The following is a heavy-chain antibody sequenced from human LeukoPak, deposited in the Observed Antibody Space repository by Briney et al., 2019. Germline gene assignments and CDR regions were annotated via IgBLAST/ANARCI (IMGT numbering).Heavy chain of an antibody. CDR3: ASYIVGATKESGY. CDR2: ISPSSNYI. J-gene: IGHJ4*02. D-gene: IGHD1-26*01. Sequence: GGSLRLSCVASGFSFSDYTMNWVRLAPGKGLEWVSSISPSSNYIYYADSVKGRFTIFRGNAENSLYLQMNSLRVEDTAVYYCASYIVGATKESGYWGQGTLVTVSS. V-gene: IGHV3-21*01. CDR1: GFSFSDYT.